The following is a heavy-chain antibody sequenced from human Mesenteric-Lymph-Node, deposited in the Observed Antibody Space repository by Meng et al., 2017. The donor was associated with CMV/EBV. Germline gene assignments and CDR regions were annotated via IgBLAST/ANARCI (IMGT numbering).Heavy chain of an antibody. CDR3: AKGGPAAILPRDNWFDP. J-gene: IGHJ5*02. D-gene: IGHD2-2*02. CDR1: GFTFSSYA. V-gene: IGHV3-23*01. CDR2: ISGSGGST. Sequence: GESLKISCAASGFTFSSYAMSWVRQAPGKGLEWVSAISGSGGSTYYADSVKGRFTISRDNSKNTLYLQMNSPRAEDTAVYYCAKGGPAAILPRDNWFDPWGQGTLVTVSS.